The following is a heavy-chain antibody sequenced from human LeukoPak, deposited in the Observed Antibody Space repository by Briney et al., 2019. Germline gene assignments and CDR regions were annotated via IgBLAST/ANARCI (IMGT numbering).Heavy chain of an antibody. Sequence: ASVKVSCKASGYTFTGYYMYWVRQAPGQGLEWMGWISAYNGDTNYARELQGRVTMTTDTSTSTAYMELRSLRSDDTAVYYCARDPSNTGGYYFYMDVWGKGTTVTVSS. D-gene: IGHD2-8*01. CDR3: ARDPSNTGGYYFYMDV. J-gene: IGHJ6*03. V-gene: IGHV1-18*04. CDR2: ISAYNGDT. CDR1: GYTFTGYY.